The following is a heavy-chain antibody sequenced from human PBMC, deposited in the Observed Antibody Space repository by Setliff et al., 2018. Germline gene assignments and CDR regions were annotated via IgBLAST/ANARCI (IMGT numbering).Heavy chain of an antibody. CDR3: ASNYGLGTHYLDY. D-gene: IGHD3-10*01. J-gene: IGHJ4*02. CDR2: IYSGGGT. Sequence: GGSPRLSCAASGFTFSTYVMTWVRQAPGKGLEWVSVIYSGGGTYYADSVKGRFTISRDNSKNTLYLQMNSLRAEDTAVYYCASNYGLGTHYLDYWGQGTLVTVSS. V-gene: IGHV3-53*01. CDR1: GFTFSTYV.